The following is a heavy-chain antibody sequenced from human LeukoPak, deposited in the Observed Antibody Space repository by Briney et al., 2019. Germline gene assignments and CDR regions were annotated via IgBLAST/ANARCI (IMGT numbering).Heavy chain of an antibody. D-gene: IGHD3-3*01. CDR3: AREVGMGITIFGVVNDAFDI. Sequence: GGSLRLSCAASGFTFSDYYMSWIRQVPGKGLEWVSYISSSGSTIYYAESVKGRFTISRDNAKNSLYLQMNSLRAEDTAVYYCAREVGMGITIFGVVNDAFDIWGQGTMVTVSS. CDR1: GFTFSDYY. J-gene: IGHJ3*02. V-gene: IGHV3-11*04. CDR2: ISSSGSTI.